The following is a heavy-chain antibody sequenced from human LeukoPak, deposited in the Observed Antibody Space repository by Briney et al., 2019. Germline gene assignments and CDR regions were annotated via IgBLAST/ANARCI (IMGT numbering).Heavy chain of an antibody. CDR2: IYYSGST. Sequence: TPSETLSLTCTVSGGSISSYYWSWIRQPPGKGLEWIGYIYYSGSTNYNPSLKSRVTISVDTSKNQFSLKLSSVTAADTAVYYCARELAAGTTLRVDYWGQGTLVTVSS. J-gene: IGHJ4*02. V-gene: IGHV4-59*12. CDR1: GGSISSYY. D-gene: IGHD6-13*01. CDR3: ARELAAGTTLRVDY.